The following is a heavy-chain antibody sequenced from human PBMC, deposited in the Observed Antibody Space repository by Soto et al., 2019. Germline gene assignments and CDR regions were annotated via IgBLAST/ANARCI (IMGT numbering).Heavy chain of an antibody. Sequence: PGGSLRLSFAASGFTFSSYGIHWVRQAPSKGLEGVAVISYDGSNKYYADSVKGRFTISRDNSKNTLYLQMNSLRAEDTAVYYCAKDGGQLLWFGELFHGNYYYGMDVWGQGTTVTVSS. CDR2: ISYDGSNK. CDR1: GFTFSSYG. CDR3: AKDGGQLLWFGELFHGNYYYGMDV. J-gene: IGHJ6*02. D-gene: IGHD3-10*01. V-gene: IGHV3-30*18.